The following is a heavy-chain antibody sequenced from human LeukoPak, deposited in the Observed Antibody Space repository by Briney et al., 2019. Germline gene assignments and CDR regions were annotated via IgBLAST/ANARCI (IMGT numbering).Heavy chain of an antibody. CDR3: AKGAATTYYYDSSGYYHLGYFDY. Sequence: GGSLRLSCAASGFTFSSYAMSWVRQAPGKGLEWVSAISGSGGSTYYADSVKGRFTISRDNSKNTLYLQMNSLRAEDTAVYYCAKGAATTYYYDSSGYYHLGYFDYWGQGTLVTVSS. V-gene: IGHV3-23*01. CDR1: GFTFSSYA. D-gene: IGHD3-22*01. CDR2: ISGSGGST. J-gene: IGHJ4*02.